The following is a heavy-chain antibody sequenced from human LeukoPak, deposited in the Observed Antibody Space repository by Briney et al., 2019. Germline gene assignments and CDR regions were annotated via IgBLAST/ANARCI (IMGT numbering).Heavy chain of an antibody. J-gene: IGHJ4*02. CDR3: ARVERRHYYDSSGYRYYFDY. Sequence: SQTLSLTCTVSGGSISSGGYYWSWIRQHPGKGLEWIGYIYYSGSTYYNPSLKSRVTISVDTSKNQFSLKLSSVTAADTAVYYCARVERRHYYDSSGYRYYFDYWGQGTLVTVSS. CDR1: GGSISSGGYY. V-gene: IGHV4-31*03. D-gene: IGHD3-22*01. CDR2: IYYSGST.